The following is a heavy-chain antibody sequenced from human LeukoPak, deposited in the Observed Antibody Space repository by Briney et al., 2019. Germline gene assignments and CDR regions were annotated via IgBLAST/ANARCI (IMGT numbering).Heavy chain of an antibody. V-gene: IGHV4-59*08. Sequence: SETLSLTCTVSGVSISSYYWSWIRQPPGKGLEWIGYIYYSGSTNYNPSLKSRVTISVDTSKNQFSLKLSSVTAADTAVYYCARLLRYEEDYYYYGMDVWGQGTTVTVSS. J-gene: IGHJ6*02. CDR3: ARLLRYEEDYYYYGMDV. CDR1: GVSISSYY. D-gene: IGHD4-17*01. CDR2: IYYSGST.